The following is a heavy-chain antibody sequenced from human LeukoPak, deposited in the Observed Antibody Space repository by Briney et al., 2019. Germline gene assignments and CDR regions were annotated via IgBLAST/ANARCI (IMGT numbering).Heavy chain of an antibody. J-gene: IGHJ4*02. D-gene: IGHD2-21*01. CDR3: ASYPRSIPTPPFDY. Sequence: ASVKVSRXASGYTFTGQYMHWVRQAHGQGLEWMGWINPNNGDTKYAQSFLGRVTMTRDTSTTTAYMELSSLRSDDTAVYFCASYPRSIPTPPFDYWGQGTLVTVSS. CDR2: INPNNGDT. V-gene: IGHV1-2*02. CDR1: GYTFTGQY.